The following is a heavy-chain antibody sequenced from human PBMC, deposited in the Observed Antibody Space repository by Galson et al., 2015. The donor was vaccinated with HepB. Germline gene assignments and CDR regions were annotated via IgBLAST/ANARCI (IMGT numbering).Heavy chain of an antibody. CDR3: ARGTGYDFWSGYYLTYYYYGMDV. D-gene: IGHD3-3*01. CDR1: GYTFTSYD. CDR2: MNPNSGNT. J-gene: IGHJ6*02. V-gene: IGHV1-8*01. Sequence: SVKVSCKASGYTFTSYDINWVRQATGQGLEWMGWMNPNSGNTGYAQKFQGRVTMTRNTSISTAYMELSSLRSEDTAVYYCARGTGYDFWSGYYLTYYYYGMDVWGHWTPVTVSS.